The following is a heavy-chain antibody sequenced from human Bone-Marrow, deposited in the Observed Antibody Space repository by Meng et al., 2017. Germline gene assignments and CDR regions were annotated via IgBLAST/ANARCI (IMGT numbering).Heavy chain of an antibody. CDR1: GFTFDDYA. CDR3: AKDMAAAGTFWFDP. V-gene: IGHV3-9*01. J-gene: IGHJ5*02. CDR2: ISWYSGSI. Sequence: SLKISCAASGFTFDDYAMHWVRQAPGKGLEWVSGISWYSGSIGYADSVKGRFTISRDNAKNSLYLQMNSLRAEDTALYYCAKDMAAAGTFWFDPWGQGTLVTVSS. D-gene: IGHD6-13*01.